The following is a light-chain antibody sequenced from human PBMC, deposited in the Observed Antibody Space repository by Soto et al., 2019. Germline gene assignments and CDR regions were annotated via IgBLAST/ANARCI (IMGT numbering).Light chain of an antibody. CDR3: QHYNSYSEA. Sequence: DILLTPSPSTLSASVGDRATISCRASQSINKWLAWYQHKPGKAPNLLIYEVSTLKSGVPSRFSGSGSGTEFTLTISSLQPDDFATYYCQHYNSYSEAFGQGTKVDIK. V-gene: IGKV1-5*03. CDR1: QSINKW. J-gene: IGKJ1*01. CDR2: EVS.